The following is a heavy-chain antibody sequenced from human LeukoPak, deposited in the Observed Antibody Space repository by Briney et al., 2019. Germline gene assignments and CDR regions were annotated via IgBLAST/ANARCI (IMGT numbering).Heavy chain of an antibody. J-gene: IGHJ4*02. CDR3: ARHDGGTYYDFWSGYSPGDY. Sequence: SETLSLTCTVSGGSISSSSYYRGWIRQPPGKGLEWIGSIYYSGSTYYNPSLKSRVTISVDTSKNQFSLKLSSVTAADTAVYYCARHDGGTYYDFWSGYSPGDYWGQGTLVTVSS. V-gene: IGHV4-39*01. CDR2: IYYSGST. CDR1: GGSISSSSYY. D-gene: IGHD3-3*01.